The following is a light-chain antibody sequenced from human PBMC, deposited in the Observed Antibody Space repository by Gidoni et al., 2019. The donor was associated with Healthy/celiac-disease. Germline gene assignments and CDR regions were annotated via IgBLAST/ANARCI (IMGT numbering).Light chain of an antibody. CDR3: WSYAGSYRV. CDR1: SSDVGGYNY. J-gene: IGLJ2*01. V-gene: IGLV2-11*01. CDR2: DVS. Sequence: SALTQPRPVSGPPAQPVTISRTVTSSDVGGYNYVSWYQQHPGKAPKLMIYDVSKRPSGVPDRFSGTKSGNAASLTISGLQAEDEADYYCWSYAGSYRVFGGGTKLTVL.